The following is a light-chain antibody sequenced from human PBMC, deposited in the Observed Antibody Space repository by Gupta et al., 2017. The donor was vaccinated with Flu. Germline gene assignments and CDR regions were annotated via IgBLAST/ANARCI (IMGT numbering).Light chain of an antibody. J-gene: IGLJ2*01. CDR3: YSTDSSGNHRV. CDR1: ALTKKY. CDR2: EDS. V-gene: IGLV3-10*01. Sequence: GKTAMITCSGDALTKKYAYWYQQKSGQAPVLVIYEDSNRPSVIPERFSGSSSETMATLTISGAQVEDEADYYCYSTDSSGNHRVFGGGTKLTVL.